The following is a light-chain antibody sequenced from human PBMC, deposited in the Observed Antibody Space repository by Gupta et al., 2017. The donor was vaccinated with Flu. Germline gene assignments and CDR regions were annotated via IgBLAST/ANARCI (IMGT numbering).Light chain of an antibody. CDR2: PVS. CDR1: HGVNYY. J-gene: IGKJ4*01. CDR3: LHDSHWPLA. Sequence: PVPVPAASRASSSRYCMASHGVNYYVPWYQQKPGQSPRLLIYPVSNRETGTPDRFSGSGSGTEFTLTISRLQAEDFAVYYCLHDSHWPLAFGGGTKVEIK. V-gene: IGKV3-15*01.